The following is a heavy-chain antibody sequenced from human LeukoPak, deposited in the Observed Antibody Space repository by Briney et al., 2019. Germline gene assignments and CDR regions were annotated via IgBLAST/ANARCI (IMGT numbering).Heavy chain of an antibody. V-gene: IGHV1-69*13. Sequence: SVKVSCKASGGTFSSYAISWVRQAPGQGLEWMGGIIPIFGTANYAQKFQGRVTITADESTSTAYMELSSLRSEDTAVYYCARDHRYFDWFRNWFDPWGQGTLVTVSS. CDR2: IIPIFGTA. CDR1: GGTFSSYA. J-gene: IGHJ5*02. CDR3: ARDHRYFDWFRNWFDP. D-gene: IGHD3-9*01.